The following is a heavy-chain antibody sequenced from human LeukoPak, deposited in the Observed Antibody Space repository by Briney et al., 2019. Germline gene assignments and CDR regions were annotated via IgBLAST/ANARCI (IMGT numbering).Heavy chain of an antibody. J-gene: IGHJ4*02. CDR3: ARVGLRYSSSTPGGYFDY. D-gene: IGHD6-6*01. V-gene: IGHV4-4*07. CDR1: GGSISSYY. CDR2: IYTSGST. Sequence: PSETLSLTCTVSGGSISSYYWSWIRQPAGKGLEWIGRIYTSGSTNYNPSLKSRVTMSVDTSKNQFSLKLSSVTAADTAVYYCARVGLRYSSSTPGGYFDYWGQGTLVTVSS.